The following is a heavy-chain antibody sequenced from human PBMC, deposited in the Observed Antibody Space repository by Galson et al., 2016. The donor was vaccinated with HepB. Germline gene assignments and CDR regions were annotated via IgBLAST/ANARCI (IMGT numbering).Heavy chain of an antibody. J-gene: IGHJ6*02. D-gene: IGHD6-25*01. V-gene: IGHV3-7*01. CDR3: ARSPRLAYYYYAMDV. CDR2: IKQDGSEK. Sequence: APGRGLEWVANIKQDGSEKYYVDSVKGRFTISRDNAKNSLYLQMNSLRAEDTAVYYCARSPRLAYYYYAMDVWGQGTTVTVSS.